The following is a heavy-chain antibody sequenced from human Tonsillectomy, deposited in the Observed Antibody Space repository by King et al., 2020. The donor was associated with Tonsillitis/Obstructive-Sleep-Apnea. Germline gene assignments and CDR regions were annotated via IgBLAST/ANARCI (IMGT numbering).Heavy chain of an antibody. V-gene: IGHV1-18*01. D-gene: IGHD6-13*01. CDR1: GYTFTYYG. Sequence: QLVQSGAEVKKPGASVRVSCKASGYTFTYYGISWVRQAPGQGLEWMGWISAYNGDTNYAQKLQGRVNVTTDTSTGTAYMDLRSLRSDDTAVYYCAKDHYSSSWSAHGYYYGMDVWGQGTTITVSS. CDR3: AKDHYSSSWSAHGYYYGMDV. CDR2: ISAYNGDT. J-gene: IGHJ6*02.